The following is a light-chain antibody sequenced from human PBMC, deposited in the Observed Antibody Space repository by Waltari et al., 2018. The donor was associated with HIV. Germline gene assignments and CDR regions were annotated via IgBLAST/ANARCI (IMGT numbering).Light chain of an antibody. V-gene: IGLV1-51*01. Sequence: QSVLTQPPSVSAAPGQGVTISCSADRSTLQSNSVPWYKLVPGASPKLLIYDTYQRPSGIPARFSGSRSGTSVALIITGLQTGDEADYFCATWDESLTSFVFGDATTVT. CDR3: ATWDESLTSFV. J-gene: IGLJ1*01. CDR2: DTY. CDR1: RSTLQSNS.